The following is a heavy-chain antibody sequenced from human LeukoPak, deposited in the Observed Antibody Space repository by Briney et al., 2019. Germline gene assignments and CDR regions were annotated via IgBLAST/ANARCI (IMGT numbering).Heavy chain of an antibody. CDR1: GFTLSSYA. D-gene: IGHD3-9*01. Sequence: GGSLTLSCAASGFTLSSYAMTWVRPAPGKGLEWVTGISGSGGNTYYAASVKGRFTISRDNSKNTLYLQMNSLRAEDTAVYYCAKGDASPVHLLTGHWGQGTLVTVSS. CDR2: ISGSGGNT. V-gene: IGHV3-23*01. CDR3: AKGDASPVHLLTGH. J-gene: IGHJ4*02.